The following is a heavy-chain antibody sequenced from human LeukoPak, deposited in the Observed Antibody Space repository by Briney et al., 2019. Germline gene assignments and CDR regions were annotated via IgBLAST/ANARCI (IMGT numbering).Heavy chain of an antibody. D-gene: IGHD4-17*01. V-gene: IGHV4-59*01. J-gene: IGHJ5*02. CDR3: ARATVTTTRYNWFDP. Sequence: PSETLSLTCTVSGGSISGYYWNWSRQPPGKGVEWIGNLYYMRGAWYKSSLKSRVTTSVDTSRNEFSLKLSSVTAADTAVYYCARATVTTTRYNWFDPWGQGTLVTVSS. CDR1: GGSISGYY. CDR2: LYYMRGA.